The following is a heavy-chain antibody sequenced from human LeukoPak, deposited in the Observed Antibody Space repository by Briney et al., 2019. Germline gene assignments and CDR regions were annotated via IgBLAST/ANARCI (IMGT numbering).Heavy chain of an antibody. V-gene: IGHV3-30*03. CDR2: ISYDGSNK. D-gene: IGHD3-10*01. CDR3: ASMVRGPANWLEP. J-gene: IGHJ5*02. CDR1: GFTFSSYG. Sequence: PGGSLRLSCAASGFTFSSYGMHWVRQAPGKGLEWVAVISYDGSNKYYADSVKGRFTISRDNSKNTLYLQMTSLRAEDTAVYYRASMVRGPANWLEPWGQGTLVTVSS.